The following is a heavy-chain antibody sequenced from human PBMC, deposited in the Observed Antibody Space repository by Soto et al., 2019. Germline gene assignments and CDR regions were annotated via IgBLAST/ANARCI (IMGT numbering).Heavy chain of an antibody. D-gene: IGHD2-2*01. Sequence: QVLLVQSGAEVKKPGSSVKVSCKASGGSFRNQRFSWVRQAPGQGLEWMGGITPMFGAAHYAQKFQGRVTITADESTSTVYRELTSLRSEDTAVYRCAREGQCCTSTCDYGMDVWGQGTTVTVSS. CDR2: ITPMFGAA. CDR3: AREGQCCTSTCDYGMDV. J-gene: IGHJ6*02. V-gene: IGHV1-69*01. CDR1: GGSFRNQR.